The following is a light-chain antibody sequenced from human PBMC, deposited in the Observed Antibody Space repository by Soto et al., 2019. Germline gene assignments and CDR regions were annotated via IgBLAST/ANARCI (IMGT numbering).Light chain of an antibody. CDR3: QTWGPGIRV. J-gene: IGLJ2*01. V-gene: IGLV4-69*02. CDR2: VNNDGSH. Sequence: VLTQSPSASASLGASVKLTCTLSSGHSNYAIAWHQQQPEKGPRYLMRVNNDGSHSKGDGIPDRFSGSSSGAERYLTISSLQSEDEADYYCQTWGPGIRVFGGGTKVTVL. CDR1: SGHSNYA.